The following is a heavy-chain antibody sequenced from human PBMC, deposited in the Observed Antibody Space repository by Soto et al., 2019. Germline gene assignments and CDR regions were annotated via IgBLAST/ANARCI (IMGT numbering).Heavy chain of an antibody. CDR2: IIPIFGTA. CDR1: GGTFSSYA. V-gene: IGHV1-69*13. Sequence: ASVKVSCKASGGTFSSYAISWVRQAPGQGLEWMGGIIPIFGTANYAQKFQGRVTITADESTSTAYMELSSLRSEDTAVYYCFCDYYYYGMDVWGQGTTVTVSS. J-gene: IGHJ6*02. CDR3: FCDYYYYGMDV.